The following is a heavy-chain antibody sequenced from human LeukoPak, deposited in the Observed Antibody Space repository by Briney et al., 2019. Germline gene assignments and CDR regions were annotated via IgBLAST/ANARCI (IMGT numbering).Heavy chain of an antibody. V-gene: IGHV3-7*01. Sequence: GGSLRLSCAASGFTFSSYWMSGVRQAPGKGLDWGANIKQDGSEKYYVDSVKGRFTISRDNAKNSLYLQMNSLRAEDTAVYYCARDTSIAAAGSFGYWGQGTLVTVSS. CDR1: GFTFSSYW. J-gene: IGHJ4*02. D-gene: IGHD6-13*01. CDR3: ARDTSIAAAGSFGY. CDR2: IKQDGSEK.